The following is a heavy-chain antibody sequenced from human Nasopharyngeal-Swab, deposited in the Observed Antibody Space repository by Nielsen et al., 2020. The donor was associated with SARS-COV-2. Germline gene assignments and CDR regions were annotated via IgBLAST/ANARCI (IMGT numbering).Heavy chain of an antibody. Sequence: WIRQPPGKGLEWIGRIYTSGSTNYNPSLKSRDTISVDTPKNQFSLKLSSVTAADTAVYYCARERWERRGGGKMGMDVWGQGTTVTVSS. J-gene: IGHJ6*02. CDR3: ARERWERRGGGKMGMDV. CDR2: IYTSGST. D-gene: IGHD1-26*01. V-gene: IGHV4-61*02.